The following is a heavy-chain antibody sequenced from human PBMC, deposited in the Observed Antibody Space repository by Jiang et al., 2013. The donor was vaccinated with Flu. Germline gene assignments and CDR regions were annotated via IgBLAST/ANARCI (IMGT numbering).Heavy chain of an antibody. V-gene: IGHV5-10-1*03. CDR2: IDPSDSYT. Sequence: EVQLVESGAEVKKPGESLRISCKGSGYSFTSYWISWVRQMPGKGLEWMGRIDPSDSYTNYSPSFQGHVTISADKSISTAYLQWSSLKASDTAMYYCARPYCGGDCTPHAFDIWGQGTMVTVSS. D-gene: IGHD2-21*02. CDR3: ARPYCGGDCTPHAFDI. J-gene: IGHJ3*02. CDR1: GYSFTSYW.